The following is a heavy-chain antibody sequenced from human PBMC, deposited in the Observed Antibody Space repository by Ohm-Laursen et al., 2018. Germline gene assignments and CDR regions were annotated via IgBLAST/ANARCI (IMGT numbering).Heavy chain of an antibody. CDR3: ARGRTGSTFEYYYVTDV. CDR1: GGSFSTDY. D-gene: IGHD1-7*01. J-gene: IGHJ6*02. V-gene: IGHV4-34*01. Sequence: GTLSLTCAVYGGSFSTDYWSWIRQPPGKGLEWIGEINHFGSTNYNPSLKSRVTISVDTSKNQFSLKLSSVTAADTAVYFCARGRTGSTFEYYYVTDVWGQGTTVTVSS. CDR2: INHFGST.